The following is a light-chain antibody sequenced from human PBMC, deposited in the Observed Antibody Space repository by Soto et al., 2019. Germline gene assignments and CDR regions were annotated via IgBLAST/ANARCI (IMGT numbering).Light chain of an antibody. V-gene: IGKV2-28*01. CDR3: MQALQTPRT. Sequence: DIEVTQSPLSLSVTPGEPASISCRSSQSLLHSNGYNYLDWYLQKPGQSPQLLISSNSNRASGVPDRFSGSGSGTDFTLKISKVEAEDVGVYYCMQALQTPRTFGQGTKLEIK. CDR2: SNS. J-gene: IGKJ2*01. CDR1: QSLLHSNGYNY.